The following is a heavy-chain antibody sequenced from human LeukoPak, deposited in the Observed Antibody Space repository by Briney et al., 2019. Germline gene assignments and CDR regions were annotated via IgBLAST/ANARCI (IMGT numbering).Heavy chain of an antibody. V-gene: IGHV3-21*04. CDR2: ISGLSTYI. J-gene: IGHJ4*02. D-gene: IGHD3/OR15-3a*01. CDR1: GFTFNTYS. CDR3: ARSAGTGGPYYFDY. Sequence: GGSLRLSRAASGFTFNTYSKKWVRQAPGKGLEWVSSISGLSTYIYYPDSMKGRFTISRDNAKNSLFLQVSSLSAEDTAFYFCARSAGTGGPYYFDYWGQGSLVTVSS.